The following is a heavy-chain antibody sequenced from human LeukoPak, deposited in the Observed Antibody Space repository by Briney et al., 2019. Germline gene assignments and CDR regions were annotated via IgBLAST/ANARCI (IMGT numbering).Heavy chain of an antibody. V-gene: IGHV3-9*03. D-gene: IGHD6-6*01. CDR3: AKDLGGGQLAPNAFDI. CDR1: GFTFDDYA. J-gene: IGHJ3*02. CDR2: ISWNSGSI. Sequence: GGSLRLSCAASGFTFDDYAMHWVRQAPGKGLEWVSGISWNSGSIGYADSVKGRFTISRDNAKNSLYLQMNSLRAEDMALYYCAKDLGGGQLAPNAFDIWGQGTMVTVSS.